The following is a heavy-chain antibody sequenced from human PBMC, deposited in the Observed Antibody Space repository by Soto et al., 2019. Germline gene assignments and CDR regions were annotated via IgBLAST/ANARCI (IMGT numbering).Heavy chain of an antibody. CDR2: LSSDGFGT. V-gene: IGHV3-74*03. J-gene: IGHJ4*02. D-gene: IGHD3-16*01. CDR3: ARDLGGPDY. Sequence: VGSLRLSCAASGFTLSAYWMHWVRQAPGRGLEWVSRLSSDGFGTAYADSVKGRFHISRDNARNTLFLQMNGLRAEDTAVYYCARDLGGPDYWGRGTLVTVSS. CDR1: GFTLSAYW.